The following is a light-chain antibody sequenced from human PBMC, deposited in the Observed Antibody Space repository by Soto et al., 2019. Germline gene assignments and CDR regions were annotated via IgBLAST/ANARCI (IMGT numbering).Light chain of an antibody. CDR3: QQYGSSPWT. CDR1: QSVSSSY. CDR2: GAS. Sequence: EIVLTQSPGTLSLSPGERATLSCRASQSVSSSYLAWYQQKPGQAPRLLIYGASSRATGISDRFSGSGSGRDFTLTISRLEPEDFEVYYCQQYGSSPWTFGQGTKVEIK. J-gene: IGKJ1*01. V-gene: IGKV3-20*01.